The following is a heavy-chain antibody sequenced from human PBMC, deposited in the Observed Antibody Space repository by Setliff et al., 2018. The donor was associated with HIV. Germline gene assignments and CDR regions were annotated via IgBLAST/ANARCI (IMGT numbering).Heavy chain of an antibody. D-gene: IGHD3-3*01. J-gene: IGHJ4*02. V-gene: IGHV4-31*02. CDR3: ARGPFVLRFLERLVYFDY. CDR2: VYYSGST. CDR1: GGSISSSGYY. Sequence: SETLSLTCSVSGGSISSSGYYWSWIRQHPGKGLDWIGRVYYSGSTDYNPSLQSRATLSIGTSKNQFSLKLTSVIAADTAIYYCARGPFVLRFLERLVYFDYWGQGKLVTVPQ.